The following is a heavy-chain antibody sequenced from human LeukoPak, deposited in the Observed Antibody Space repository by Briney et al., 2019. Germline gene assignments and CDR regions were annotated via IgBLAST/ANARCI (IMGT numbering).Heavy chain of an antibody. Sequence: PGGSLRLSCAASGFTFSDYWMSWVRQAPGQGLEWVANINQDASVGHYIDSVKGRFTISRDNAKNSLYLQMNSLRAEDTALYHCARDRMGLNGMDVWGQGTTVTVSS. V-gene: IGHV3-7*03. D-gene: IGHD2-8*01. CDR1: GFTFSDYW. CDR3: ARDRMGLNGMDV. CDR2: INQDASVG. J-gene: IGHJ6*02.